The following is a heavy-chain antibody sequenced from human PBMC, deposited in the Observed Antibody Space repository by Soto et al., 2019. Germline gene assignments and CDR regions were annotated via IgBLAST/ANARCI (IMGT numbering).Heavy chain of an antibody. J-gene: IGHJ4*02. V-gene: IGHV1-46*01. CDR2: INPSGGST. CDR1: GFTFTSYY. D-gene: IGHD1-26*01. CDR3: ASGNAWEVLLAY. Sequence: ASVKVSCKASGFTFTSYYMHWVRQAPGQGLEWMGIINPSGGSTSYAQKFQGRVTMTRDTSTSTVYMELSSLRSEDTAVYYCASGNAWEVLLAYWGQGTLVTVSS.